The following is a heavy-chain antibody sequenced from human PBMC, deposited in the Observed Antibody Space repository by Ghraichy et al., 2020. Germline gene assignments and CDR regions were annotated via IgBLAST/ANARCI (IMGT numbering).Heavy chain of an antibody. CDR3: ARWRNNMDV. Sequence: SQTLSLTCSVSGDSVSRFYWSWVRQAPGKGLEWIGYIHYSGTTRYNPSLQSRVTMSVDTSKNQFSLNLRSVTDADTAVYYCARWRNNMDVWGQGTTVIVSS. J-gene: IGHJ6*02. CDR1: GDSVSRFY. D-gene: IGHD1/OR15-1a*01. V-gene: IGHV4-59*02. CDR2: IHYSGTT.